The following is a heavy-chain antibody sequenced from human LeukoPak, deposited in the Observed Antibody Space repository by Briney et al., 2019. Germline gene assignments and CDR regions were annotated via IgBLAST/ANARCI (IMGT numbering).Heavy chain of an antibody. V-gene: IGHV3-7*01. Sequence: GGSLRLSCAASGFTFSSYWMSWVRQAPGKGLEWVANIKQDGSEKYYVDSVKGRFTISRDNAKNSLYLQMNSLRAEDTAVYYCARDSLTYSSSSEHWYFDLWGRGTLVTVSS. CDR2: IKQDGSEK. J-gene: IGHJ2*01. D-gene: IGHD6-6*01. CDR1: GFTFSSYW. CDR3: ARDSLTYSSSSEHWYFDL.